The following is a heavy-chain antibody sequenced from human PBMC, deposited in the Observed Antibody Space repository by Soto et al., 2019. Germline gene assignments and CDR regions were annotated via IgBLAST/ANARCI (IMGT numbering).Heavy chain of an antibody. CDR3: ARARMVRGVIYYYGMDV. CDR2: IYHSGST. V-gene: IGHV4-31*03. Sequence: QVQLQESGPGLVKSSQTLSLTCTVSGGSISSGGNYWSWIRQHPGKGLEWIGYIYHSGSTYYNPSLKGRVTISVDTSKNQFSLKLNSVTAADTAVYYWARARMVRGVIYYYGMDVWGQGTTVTVSS. J-gene: IGHJ6*02. D-gene: IGHD3-10*01. CDR1: GGSISSGGNY.